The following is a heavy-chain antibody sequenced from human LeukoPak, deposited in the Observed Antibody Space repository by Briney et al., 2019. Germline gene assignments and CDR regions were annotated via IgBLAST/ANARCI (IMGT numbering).Heavy chain of an antibody. J-gene: IGHJ4*02. CDR1: GFTFSSYS. CDR3: ARDSYHYYDSSGYTD. CDR2: ISSSSSTI. D-gene: IGHD3-22*01. Sequence: PGGSLRLSCAASGFTFSSYSMNWVRQAPGKGLEWVSYISSSSSTIYYADSVKGRFTISRDNAKNSLYLQMNSLRAEDTAVYYCARDSYHYYDSSGYTDWGQGTLVTVSS. V-gene: IGHV3-48*01.